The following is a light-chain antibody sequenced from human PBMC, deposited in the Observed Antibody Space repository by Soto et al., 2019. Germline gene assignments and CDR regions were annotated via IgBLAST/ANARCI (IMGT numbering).Light chain of an antibody. CDR2: EVS. J-gene: IGLJ2*01. CDR1: SSDVGGYNY. V-gene: IGLV2-8*01. Sequence: QSALTQPPSASGSPGQSVTISCTGTSSDVGGYNYVSWYQQHPGKAPKVMIYEVSKRPSGVPDRFSGSKSGNTASLTVSGLQAEDEADYYCSSYAGSNNLGFGGGTKLT. CDR3: SSYAGSNNLG.